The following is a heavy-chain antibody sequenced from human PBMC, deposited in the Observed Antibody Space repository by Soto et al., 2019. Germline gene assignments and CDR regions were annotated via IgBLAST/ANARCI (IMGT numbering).Heavy chain of an antibody. CDR2: ISSSGSTI. D-gene: IGHD3-16*01. Sequence: EVQLGESGGGLVQPGGSLRLSCAASGFTFSSYEMNWVRQAPGKGLEWLSYISSSGSTIYYADSVKGRFTISRENAKNSLYLQMNSLRAEDTAVYFCARGDSITFYNDGAYSGGYFDSWGQGALVTVSS. CDR1: GFTFSSYE. V-gene: IGHV3-48*03. J-gene: IGHJ4*02. CDR3: ARGDSITFYNDGAYSGGYFDS.